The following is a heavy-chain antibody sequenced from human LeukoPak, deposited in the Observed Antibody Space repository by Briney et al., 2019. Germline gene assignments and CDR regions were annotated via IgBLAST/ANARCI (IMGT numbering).Heavy chain of an antibody. CDR3: TTVDPYYYYYYGMDV. J-gene: IGHJ6*02. CDR1: GFTFSNAW. CDR2: IKSKTDGGTT. D-gene: IGHD3-9*01. Sequence: GGSLRLSCAASGFTFSNAWMSWVRQAPGKGLEWVGRIKSKTDGGTTDYAAPVKGRFTISRDDSKHTLYLQMNSLRTEDTAVYYCTTVDPYYYYYYGMDVWGQGTPVTVSS. V-gene: IGHV3-15*01.